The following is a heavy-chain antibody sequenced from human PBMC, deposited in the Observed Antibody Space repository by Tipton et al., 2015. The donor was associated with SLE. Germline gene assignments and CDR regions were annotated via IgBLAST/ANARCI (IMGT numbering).Heavy chain of an antibody. Sequence: TLSLTCTVYGGSFSGYYWTWIRQPPGKGLEWIGEINHSGSTNYNPSLKSRVTISVDTSKNQFSLKVSSVTAADTAVYYCASRGAYRVFAYWGQGTLVTVSS. CDR1: GGSFSGYY. CDR2: INHSGST. D-gene: IGHD5-24*01. J-gene: IGHJ4*02. V-gene: IGHV4-34*01. CDR3: ASRGAYRVFAY.